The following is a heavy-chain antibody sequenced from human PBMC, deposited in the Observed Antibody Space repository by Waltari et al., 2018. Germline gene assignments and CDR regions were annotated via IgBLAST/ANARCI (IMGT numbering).Heavy chain of an antibody. J-gene: IGHJ5*02. CDR1: GYEFTGYY. V-gene: IGHV1-2*06. Sequence: VQLVQSGAEVKKPGDSGKVACKASGYEFTGYYMHWVRQALGQGLEWMGRINPNSGGTNYAQKFQGGVTMTRDTSISTAYMELSRLRSDDTAVYYCARVGIAAAGITGNWFDPWGQGTLVTVSS. D-gene: IGHD6-13*01. CDR2: INPNSGGT. CDR3: ARVGIAAAGITGNWFDP.